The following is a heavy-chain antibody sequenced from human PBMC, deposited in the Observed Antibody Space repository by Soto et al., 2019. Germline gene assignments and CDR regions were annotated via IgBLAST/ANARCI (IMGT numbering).Heavy chain of an antibody. V-gene: IGHV3-48*03. D-gene: IGHD6-19*01. Sequence: PGGSLRLSCAASGFTFSSYEMNWVRQAPGKGLEWVSYISSSGSTIYYADSVKGRFTISRDNAKNSLYLQMNSLRAEDTAVYYCAGIAVAGYNWFDPWGQGTLVTVSS. CDR2: ISSSGSTI. CDR3: AGIAVAGYNWFDP. J-gene: IGHJ5*02. CDR1: GFTFSSYE.